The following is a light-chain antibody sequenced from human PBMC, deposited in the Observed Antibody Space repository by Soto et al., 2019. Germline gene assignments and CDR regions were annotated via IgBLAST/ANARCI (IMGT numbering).Light chain of an antibody. CDR1: QSISSW. CDR3: QQYNSDPWT. Sequence: DIQMTQSPSTLSASVGDRVTITCRASQSISSWLAWYQQKPGKAPKLLIYKASNLKSGVPSRFSGSGSGTEFTLTISSLQPDDYATYYCQQYNSDPWTFGRGSKVEI. CDR2: KAS. J-gene: IGKJ1*01. V-gene: IGKV1-5*03.